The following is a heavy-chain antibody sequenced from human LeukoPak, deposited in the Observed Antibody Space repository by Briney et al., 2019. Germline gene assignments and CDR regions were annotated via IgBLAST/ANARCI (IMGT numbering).Heavy chain of an antibody. J-gene: IGHJ3*02. V-gene: IGHV3-53*05. CDR1: GFTVSSNY. D-gene: IGHD6-19*01. Sequence: PGGSLRLSCAASGFTVSSNYMSWVRQAPGKGLEWVSVIYSGGSTYYADSVKGRFTISRDNSKNTLYLQMNSLRAEDTAVYYCATDTGYSSGWGAFDIWGQGTMVTVSS. CDR2: IYSGGST. CDR3: ATDTGYSSGWGAFDI.